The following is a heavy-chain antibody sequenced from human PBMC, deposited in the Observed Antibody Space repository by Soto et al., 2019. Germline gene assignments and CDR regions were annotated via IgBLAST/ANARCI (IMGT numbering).Heavy chain of an antibody. CDR1: GFSVNDNY. CDR3: TKLWGYYFES. V-gene: IGHV3-53*01. CDR2: IFTRGTT. J-gene: IGHJ4*02. D-gene: IGHD3-22*01. Sequence: GGSLRLSCTASGFSVNDNYMAWVRQAPGKSPEWVAVIFTRGTTHYADSVTGRFTFSRDNSKRTLNFQLNNLRAEDTAVYYCTKLWGYYFESWGQGTLVTVSS.